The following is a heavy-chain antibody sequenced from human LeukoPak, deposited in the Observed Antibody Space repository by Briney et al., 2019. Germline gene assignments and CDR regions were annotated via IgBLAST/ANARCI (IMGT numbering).Heavy chain of an antibody. V-gene: IGHV1-58*02. CDR1: GFTFTSSA. CDR2: IVVGSGNT. D-gene: IGHD1-26*01. Sequence: GASVKVSCKASGFTFTSSAMQWVRQARGQRLEWIGWIVVGSGNTNYAQKFQERVTITRDMSTSTAYMELSSLRSEDAAVYYCAADLGGELLLGYWGQGTLVTVSS. J-gene: IGHJ4*02. CDR3: AADLGGELLLGY.